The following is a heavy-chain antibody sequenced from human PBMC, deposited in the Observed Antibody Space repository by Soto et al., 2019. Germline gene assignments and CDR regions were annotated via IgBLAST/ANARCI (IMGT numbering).Heavy chain of an antibody. CDR2: FDPEDGGA. J-gene: IGHJ4*02. Sequence: GASVKVSCKVSGYALTKLSIHWVRQAPGKGLEWMGGFDPEDGGAIYAQKFQGRVTVTEDTSADTAYMELSSLRSDDTAVYFCATDRRYCSGGGCYSHLARWGQGALVNLSS. CDR1: GYALTKLS. D-gene: IGHD2-15*01. CDR3: ATDRRYCSGGGCYSHLAR. V-gene: IGHV1-24*01.